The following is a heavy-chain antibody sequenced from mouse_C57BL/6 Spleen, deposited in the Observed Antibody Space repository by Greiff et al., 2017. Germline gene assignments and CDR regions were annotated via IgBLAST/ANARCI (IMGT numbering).Heavy chain of an antibody. J-gene: IGHJ1*03. CDR3: TWGYFDV. CDR1: GFTFSNYW. CDR2: IRLKSDNYAT. Sequence: EVQGVESGGGLVQPGGSMKLSCVASGFTFSNYWMNWVRQSPEKGLEWVAQIRLKSDNYATHYAESVKGRFTISRDDSKSSVYLQMNNLRAEDTGIYYCTWGYFDVWGTGTTVTVSS. V-gene: IGHV6-3*01.